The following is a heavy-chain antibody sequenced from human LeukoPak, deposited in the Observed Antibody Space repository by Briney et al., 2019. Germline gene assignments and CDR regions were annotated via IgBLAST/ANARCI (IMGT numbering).Heavy chain of an antibody. J-gene: IGHJ3*02. CDR1: GFTFSSYS. D-gene: IGHD1-26*01. V-gene: IGHV3-21*04. Sequence: GGSLRLSCAASGFTFSSYSMNWVRQAPGKGLEWVSSISSTSSYIYYAASVKGRFSISRDNSKNTVYFQMNSLRAEDTAVYYCARDLREHGVFDIWGQGTMVTVSS. CDR3: ARDLREHGVFDI. CDR2: ISSTSSYI.